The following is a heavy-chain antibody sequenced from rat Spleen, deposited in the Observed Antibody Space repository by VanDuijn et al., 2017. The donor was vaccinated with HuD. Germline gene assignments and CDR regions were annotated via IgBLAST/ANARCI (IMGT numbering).Heavy chain of an antibody. CDR1: GFSLTSYT. D-gene: IGHD1-11*01. Sequence: QVQLKESGPGLVQPSQTLSLTCTVSGFSLTSYTVSWVRQPPGKGLEWIAAISSGGSTYYNSALKSRLSISRDTSKSQVFLKMNSLQTEDTAMYFCARPNYGGYGVWGPGTMVTVSS. CDR2: ISSGGST. V-gene: IGHV2-6*01. J-gene: IGHJ1*01. CDR3: ARPNYGGYGV.